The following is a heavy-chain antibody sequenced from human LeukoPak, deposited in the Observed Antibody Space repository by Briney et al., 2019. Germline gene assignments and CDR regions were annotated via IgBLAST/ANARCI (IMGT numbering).Heavy chain of an antibody. Sequence: PGGSLRLSCAASGFTFSSYWMHWVRQAPGKGLVWVSRINTDGSSTTYADSVQGRFTISRDNAKNTLYLQMNSLRAEDTAVYYCAKLTDSSGYPIFDYWGQGTLVTVSS. D-gene: IGHD3-22*01. CDR2: INTDGSST. CDR1: GFTFSSYW. V-gene: IGHV3-74*01. J-gene: IGHJ4*02. CDR3: AKLTDSSGYPIFDY.